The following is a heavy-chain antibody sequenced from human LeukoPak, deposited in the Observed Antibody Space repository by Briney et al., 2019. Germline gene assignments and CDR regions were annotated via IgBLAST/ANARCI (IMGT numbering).Heavy chain of an antibody. CDR3: ARRAPGHSYYGSGSYNY. CDR1: GGSISSYY. CDR2: INYSGST. D-gene: IGHD3-10*01. Sequence: PSETLSLTCTVSGGSISSYYWSWIRQPPGKGLEWIGYINYSGSTNYNPSLKSRVTISVDTSKNQFSLKLSSVTAADTAVYYCARRAPGHSYYGSGSYNYWGQGTLVTVSS. V-gene: IGHV4-59*12. J-gene: IGHJ4*02.